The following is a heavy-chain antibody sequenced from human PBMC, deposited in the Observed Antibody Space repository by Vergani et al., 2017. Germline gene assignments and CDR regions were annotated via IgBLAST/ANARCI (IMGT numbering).Heavy chain of an antibody. CDR3: ARQVAVAGKWWGPYYYYGMDV. D-gene: IGHD6-19*01. J-gene: IGHJ6*02. CDR1: RYSFTSYW. V-gene: IGHV5-10-1*01. CDR2: IDPSDSYT. Sequence: EVQLVQSGAEVKKPGESLRISCKGSRYSFTSYWISLVRQMPGKGLEWRGRIDPSDSYTNYSPSFQGHVTISADKSISTAYLQWSSLKASDTAMYYCARQVAVAGKWWGPYYYYGMDVWGQXP.